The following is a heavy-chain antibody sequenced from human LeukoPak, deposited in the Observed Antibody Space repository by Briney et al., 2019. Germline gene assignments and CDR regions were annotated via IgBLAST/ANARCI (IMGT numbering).Heavy chain of an antibody. Sequence: SVKVSCKASGGTFSSYAISWVRQAPGQGLEWMGGIIPTFGTANYAQKFQGRVTITTDESTSTAYMELSSLRSEDTAVYYCARGKYCSGGSCYGPKWNYFDYWGQGTLVTVSS. CDR1: GGTFSSYA. D-gene: IGHD2-15*01. CDR3: ARGKYCSGGSCYGPKWNYFDY. V-gene: IGHV1-69*05. CDR2: IIPTFGTA. J-gene: IGHJ4*02.